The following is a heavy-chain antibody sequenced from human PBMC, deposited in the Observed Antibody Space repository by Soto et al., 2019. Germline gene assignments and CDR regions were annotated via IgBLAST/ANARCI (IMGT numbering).Heavy chain of an antibody. CDR3: ASQQRTVAGSTSCADY. Sequence: GGSLRLSCAASGFTFRSYAMSWVRQAPGKGLEWVSGISSSSSYIYYADSVKGRFTISRDNAKNSLYLQMNSLRAEDTAVYYCASQQRTVAGSTSCADYWGQGTLVTVSS. CDR1: GFTFRSYA. CDR2: ISSSSSYI. J-gene: IGHJ4*02. V-gene: IGHV3-21*01. D-gene: IGHD2-2*01.